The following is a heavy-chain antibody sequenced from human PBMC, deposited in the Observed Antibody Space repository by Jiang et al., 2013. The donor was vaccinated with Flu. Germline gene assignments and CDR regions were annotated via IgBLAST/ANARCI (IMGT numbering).Heavy chain of an antibody. CDR3: AADYCTNGVCYPFYDY. CDR2: IVVGSGNT. J-gene: IGHJ4*02. CDR1: GFTFTSSA. D-gene: IGHD2-8*01. Sequence: GAEVKKPGTSVKVSCKASGFTFTSSAMQWVRQARGQRLEWIGWIVVGSGNTNYAQKFQERVTITRDMSTSTAYMELSSLRSEDTAVYYCAADYCTNGVCYPFYDYWGQGTLVTVSS. V-gene: IGHV1-58*02.